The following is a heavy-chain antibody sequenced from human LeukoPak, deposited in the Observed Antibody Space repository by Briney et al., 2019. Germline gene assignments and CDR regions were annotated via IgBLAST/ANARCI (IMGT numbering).Heavy chain of an antibody. CDR1: GGSISSSSYC. CDR3: ARLDTVTSPYFDY. J-gene: IGHJ4*02. D-gene: IGHD4-17*01. CDR2: IYYSGST. V-gene: IGHV4-39*01. Sequence: PSETLSLTCTVSGGSISSSSYCWGWIRQPPGKGLEWIGNIYYSGSTYYNPSLKSRVTISVDTSKNQFSLKLSSVTAADTAVYYCARLDTVTSPYFDYWGQGTLVTVSS.